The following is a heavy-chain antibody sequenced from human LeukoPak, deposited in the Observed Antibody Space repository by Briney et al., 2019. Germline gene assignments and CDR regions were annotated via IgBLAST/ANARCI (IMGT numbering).Heavy chain of an antibody. CDR3: ARGGDDLRITIFGVVTDNWFDP. CDR1: GGTFSSYA. Sequence: ASVKVSCKASGGTFSSYAISWVRQAPGQGLEWMGRIIPILGIANYAQKFQGRVTITADKSTSTAYMELSSLRSEDTAVYYCARGGDDLRITIFGVVTDNWFDPWGQGTLVTVSS. D-gene: IGHD3-3*01. J-gene: IGHJ5*02. V-gene: IGHV1-69*04. CDR2: IIPILGIA.